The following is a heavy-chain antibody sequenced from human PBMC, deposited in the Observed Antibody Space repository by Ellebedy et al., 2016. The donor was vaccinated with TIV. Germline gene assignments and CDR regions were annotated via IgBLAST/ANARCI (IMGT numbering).Heavy chain of an antibody. J-gene: IGHJ4*02. V-gene: IGHV1-3*01. D-gene: IGHD2-15*01. Sequence: KFQGRVTITRDTSASTAYMELSSLRSEDTAVYYCAVRYCGGGTCYSFFDSWGQGTLVTVSS. CDR3: AVRYCGGGTCYSFFDS.